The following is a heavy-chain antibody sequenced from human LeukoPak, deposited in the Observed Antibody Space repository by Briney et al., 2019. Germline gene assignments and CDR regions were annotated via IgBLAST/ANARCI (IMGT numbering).Heavy chain of an antibody. CDR2: ISYDGNNK. Sequence: GGSLRLSCAASGFTFSNYGMHWVRQAPGKGLEWVAVISYDGNNKYYADSVKGRFTISRDDSKNTLYLQMNSLRAEDTAVYYCAKKGSRHYESSGYYYLDYWGQGTLVTVSS. D-gene: IGHD3-22*01. J-gene: IGHJ4*02. V-gene: IGHV3-30*18. CDR3: AKKGSRHYESSGYYYLDY. CDR1: GFTFSNYG.